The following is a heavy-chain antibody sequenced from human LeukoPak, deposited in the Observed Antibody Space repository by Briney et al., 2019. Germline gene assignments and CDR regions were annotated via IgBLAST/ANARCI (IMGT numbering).Heavy chain of an antibody. Sequence: PGGSLRLSCAASGFTFDDYAMHWVRPAPGKGLEWVSLISWDGGSTYYVDSVKGRFTISRDNSKNSLYLQMNSLRAEDTALYYCAKTAPGSISWDYYMDVWGKGTTVTVSS. CDR2: ISWDGGST. V-gene: IGHV3-43D*03. CDR1: GFTFDDYA. J-gene: IGHJ6*03. D-gene: IGHD2-2*01. CDR3: AKTAPGSISWDYYMDV.